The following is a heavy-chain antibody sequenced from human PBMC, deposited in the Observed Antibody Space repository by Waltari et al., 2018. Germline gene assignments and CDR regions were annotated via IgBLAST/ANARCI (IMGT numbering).Heavy chain of an antibody. J-gene: IGHJ4*02. D-gene: IGHD4-17*01. CDR1: ELNFSDYV. Sequence: QGQVVESGGGVVQPGGSLRLSCAASELNFSDYVMHWVRQAPGKGLEWVAYIGSHGKNKYYADSMKGRFTISRDNSKNTLFLQMNSLRPDDTAVYYCAKEEVTTGLDCWGQGTLVTVSS. V-gene: IGHV3-30*02. CDR3: AKEEVTTGLDC. CDR2: IGSHGKNK.